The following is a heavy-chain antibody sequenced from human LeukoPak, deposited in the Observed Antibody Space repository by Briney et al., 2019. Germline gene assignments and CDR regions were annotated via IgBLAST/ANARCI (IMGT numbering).Heavy chain of an antibody. CDR3: ARSPANYYDSSGYLDY. J-gene: IGHJ4*02. CDR2: IYHSGST. Sequence: SETLSLTCAVSGGSISSSGYSWSWIRQPPGKGLEWIGYIYHSGSTYYNPSLKSRVTISVDRSKNQFSLKLSSVTAADTAVYYCARSPANYYDSSGYLDYWGQGTLVTVSS. V-gene: IGHV4-30-2*01. CDR1: GGSISSSGYS. D-gene: IGHD3-22*01.